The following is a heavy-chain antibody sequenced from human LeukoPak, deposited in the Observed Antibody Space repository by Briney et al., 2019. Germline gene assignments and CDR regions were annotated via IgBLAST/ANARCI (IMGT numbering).Heavy chain of an antibody. Sequence: PGGSLRLSCAASGFTFSNAWMSWVRQAPGKGLERVGRIKSKTDGGTTDYAAPVKGRFTISRDDSKNTLYLQMNNLKTEDTAVYYCSTDWDYGFWSGYYRFDYWGQGTLVTVSS. V-gene: IGHV3-15*01. CDR3: STDWDYGFWSGYYRFDY. D-gene: IGHD3-3*01. J-gene: IGHJ4*02. CDR2: IKSKTDGGTT. CDR1: GFTFSNAW.